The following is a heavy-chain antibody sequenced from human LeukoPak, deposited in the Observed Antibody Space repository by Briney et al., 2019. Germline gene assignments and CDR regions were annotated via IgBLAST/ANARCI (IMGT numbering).Heavy chain of an antibody. J-gene: IGHJ4*02. CDR1: GYTFTSYG. Sequence: ASVTVSCTASGYTFTSYGISWVRQAPGQGLEGMGWISAYNGNTNYAQTLQGRVTMTTDTSTSTAYMELRSLRSDDTAVYYCARVTRWFGELVDYWGQGTLVTVSS. V-gene: IGHV1-18*01. D-gene: IGHD3-10*01. CDR3: ARVTRWFGELVDY. CDR2: ISAYNGNT.